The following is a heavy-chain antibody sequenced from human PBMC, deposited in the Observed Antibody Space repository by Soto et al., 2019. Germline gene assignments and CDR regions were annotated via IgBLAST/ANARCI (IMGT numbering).Heavy chain of an antibody. J-gene: IGHJ6*02. V-gene: IGHV4-61*05. CDR2: IYYSGST. CDR1: GGSISSSSYY. CDR3: ARGAVYYYYGMDV. Sequence: SETLSLTCTVSGGSISSSSYYWGWIRQPPGKGLEWIGYIYYSGSTNYNPSLKSRVTISVDTSKNQFSLKLSSVTAADTAVYYCARGAVYYYYGMDVWGQGTTVTVSS.